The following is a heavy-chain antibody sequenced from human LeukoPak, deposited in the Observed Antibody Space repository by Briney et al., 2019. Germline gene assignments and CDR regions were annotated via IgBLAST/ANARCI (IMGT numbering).Heavy chain of an antibody. Sequence: ESGPTLVKPTQTLTLTCTFSGFSLSTSGVSVGWIRQPPGKALEWLALIYWDDDKRYSPSLKSRLTITKDTSKTQVVLTMTNMDPVDTATYYCVHSIDGLLRYFDGGGDAFDIWGQGTRVTVSS. V-gene: IGHV2-5*02. CDR2: IYWDDDK. D-gene: IGHD3-9*01. CDR1: GFSLSTSGVS. J-gene: IGHJ3*02. CDR3: VHSIDGLLRYFDGGGDAFDI.